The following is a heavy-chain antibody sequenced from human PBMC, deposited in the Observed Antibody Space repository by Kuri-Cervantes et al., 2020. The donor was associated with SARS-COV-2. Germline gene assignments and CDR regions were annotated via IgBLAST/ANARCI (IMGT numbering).Heavy chain of an antibody. CDR3: ARAARYYDILTGYYKGEFDY. V-gene: IGHV3-48*01. Sequence: GGSLRLSCAASGFTFSSYSMNWVRQAPGKGLEWVSSISSSSSTIYYADSVKGRFTISRDNAKNSLYLQMNSLRAEDTAVYYCARAARYYDILTGYYKGEFDYWGQGTLVTVSS. CDR2: ISSSSSTI. D-gene: IGHD3-9*01. J-gene: IGHJ4*02. CDR1: GFTFSSYS.